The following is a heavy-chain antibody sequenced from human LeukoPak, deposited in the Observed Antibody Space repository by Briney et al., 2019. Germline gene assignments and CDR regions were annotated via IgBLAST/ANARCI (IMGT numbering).Heavy chain of an antibody. J-gene: IGHJ6*03. Sequence: GGSLRLSCAASGFTFSSYAMHWVRQAPGKGLEWVAVISYDGSNKYYADSMKGRFTISRDNSKNTLYLQMNSLRAEDTAVYYCARDGIVVVINYYYYYMDVWGKGTTVTVSS. CDR3: ARDGIVVVINYYYYYMDV. V-gene: IGHV3-30*04. D-gene: IGHD3-22*01. CDR1: GFTFSSYA. CDR2: ISYDGSNK.